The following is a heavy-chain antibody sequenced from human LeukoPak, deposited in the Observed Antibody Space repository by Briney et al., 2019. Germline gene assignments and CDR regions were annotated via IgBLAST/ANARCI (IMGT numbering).Heavy chain of an antibody. CDR2: IYDSGST. D-gene: IGHD6-19*01. CDR1: GGSIRSSYYY. CDR3: ARGGPGIAVAGGYYFDY. J-gene: IGHJ4*02. Sequence: SETLSLTCTVSGGSIRSSYYYWGWIRQPPGKGLEWIGSIYDSGSTYYNPSLKSRVTISVDTSKNQFSLKLNSVTAADTAVYYCARGGPGIAVAGGYYFDYWGQGTLVTVSS. V-gene: IGHV4-39*01.